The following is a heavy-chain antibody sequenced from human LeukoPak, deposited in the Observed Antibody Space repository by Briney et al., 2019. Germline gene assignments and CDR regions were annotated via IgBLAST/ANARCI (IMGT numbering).Heavy chain of an antibody. CDR1: CGSIGSHY. V-gene: IGHV4-59*11. CDR3: ARDYYDSRGEAFDI. Sequence: SATLSLTCTVSCGSIGSHYWSSIRQPPGEGLEWIGYIEYSGTTSYNLSLKSRVTISVDTSKNQFSLKLSSVTAADTAVYYCARDYYDSRGEAFDIWGLGTMVTVSS. CDR2: IEYSGTT. J-gene: IGHJ3*02. D-gene: IGHD3-22*01.